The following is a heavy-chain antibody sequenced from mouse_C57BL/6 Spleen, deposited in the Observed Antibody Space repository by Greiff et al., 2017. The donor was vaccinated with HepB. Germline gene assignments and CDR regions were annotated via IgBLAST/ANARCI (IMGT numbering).Heavy chain of an antibody. D-gene: IGHD2-2*01. V-gene: IGHV1-22*01. J-gene: IGHJ3*01. CDR2: INPNNGGT. CDR3: ASLLCYGYKGFAY. Sequence: VQLQQSGPELVKPGASVKLSCKASGYTFTDYYMHWVKQSPEKSLEWIGYINPNNGGTSYNQKFKGKATLTVNKSSITAYMELRSLTSEDSAVYACASLLCYGYKGFAYWGQGTLVTVSA. CDR1: GYTFTDYY.